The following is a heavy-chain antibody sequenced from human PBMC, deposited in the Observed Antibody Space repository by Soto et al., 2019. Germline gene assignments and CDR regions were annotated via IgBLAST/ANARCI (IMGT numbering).Heavy chain of an antibody. Sequence: QLQLQESGAGLVKPSQTLFLTCAVSGGSISCGGYAWSWIRQPPWKGLERIGYIYLSGSTYYNPSLNSRVTISVDRSTNQYSLKLGYVPAADTGLYYGAAGGGLPLYYWGQRSQVTFSA. J-gene: IGHJ4*02. V-gene: IGHV4-30-2*01. CDR2: IYLSGST. CDR3: AAGGGLPLYY. CDR1: GGSISCGGYA. D-gene: IGHD5-12*01.